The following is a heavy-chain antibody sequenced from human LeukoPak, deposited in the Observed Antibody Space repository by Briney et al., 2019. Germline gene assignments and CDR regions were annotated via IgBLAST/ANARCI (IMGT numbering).Heavy chain of an antibody. V-gene: IGHV5-51*01. J-gene: IGHJ4*02. CDR2: IYVGDSDT. Sequence: GESLKISCKGSGNSFTTYWIGWVRQMPGKGLEWMGIIYVGDSDTRYSPSFQGQVTISADKSISTAYLQWSSLKASDTAMYYCARLIRYCSGGSCYHGEFDYWGQGTLVTVSS. D-gene: IGHD2-15*01. CDR1: GNSFTTYW. CDR3: ARLIRYCSGGSCYHGEFDY.